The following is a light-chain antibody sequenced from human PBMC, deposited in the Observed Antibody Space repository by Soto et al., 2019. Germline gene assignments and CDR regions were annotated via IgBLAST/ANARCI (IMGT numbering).Light chain of an antibody. CDR1: KLGDNY. Sequence: SYELTQPPSVSLSTGQPASITCYGDKLGDNYACWYQQKPGQSPVLVIYQDSKRPSGIPERFSGSNSGNTATLTNSGTQAMDEADYYCQAWDSSTAYVFGTGTKLTVL. CDR3: QAWDSSTAYV. CDR2: QDS. J-gene: IGLJ1*01. V-gene: IGLV3-1*01.